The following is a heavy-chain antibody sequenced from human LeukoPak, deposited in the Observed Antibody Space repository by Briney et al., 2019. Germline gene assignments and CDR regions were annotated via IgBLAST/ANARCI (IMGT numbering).Heavy chain of an antibody. J-gene: IGHJ4*02. CDR1: GFTFSSYS. Sequence: GGSLRLSCAASGFTFSSYSMNWVRQAPGRGLEWVSYISSSSTTIYYAGSVRGRFTISRDNARDSLYLQLNSLRAEDTAVYYCAGGESEYSSSGDFAYWGQGTLVTVSS. CDR3: AGGESEYSSSGDFAY. V-gene: IGHV3-48*01. D-gene: IGHD6-6*01. CDR2: ISSSSTTI.